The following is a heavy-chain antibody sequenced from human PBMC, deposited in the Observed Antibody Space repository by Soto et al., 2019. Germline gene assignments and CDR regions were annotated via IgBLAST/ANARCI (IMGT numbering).Heavy chain of an antibody. V-gene: IGHV3-23*01. CDR2: ISGSGGST. CDR3: AKDSQRYFDWFDRNYNWFDP. Sequence: PGGSLSLSCAASGFTFSSYAMSWVRQAPGKGLEWVSAISGSGGSTYYADSVKGRFTISRDNSKNTLYLQMNSLRAEDTAVYYCAKDSQRYFDWFDRNYNWFDPWGQGTLVTVSS. D-gene: IGHD3-9*01. J-gene: IGHJ5*02. CDR1: GFTFSSYA.